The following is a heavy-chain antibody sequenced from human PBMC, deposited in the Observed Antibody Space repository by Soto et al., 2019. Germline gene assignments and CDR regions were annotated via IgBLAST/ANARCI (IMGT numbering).Heavy chain of an antibody. D-gene: IGHD6-6*01. CDR2: MSYAGTYK. V-gene: IGHV3-30*18. CDR1: GFTFSDYG. Sequence: GGSLSLSCAVSGFTFSDYGMHWVRQAPGKGLEWVAVMSYAGTYKYYADSVKGRFTISRDLSGNTLFLQMNSLRLEDTAVYFCAKEMYPRTVLDSSSPWGDYWGQGTLVTVYS. J-gene: IGHJ4*02. CDR3: AKEMYPRTVLDSSSPWGDY.